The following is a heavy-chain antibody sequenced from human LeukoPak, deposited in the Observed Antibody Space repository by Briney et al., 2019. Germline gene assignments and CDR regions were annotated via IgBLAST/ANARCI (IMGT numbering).Heavy chain of an antibody. J-gene: IGHJ4*02. V-gene: IGHV3-21*01. CDR3: ARDKYGDYGLDY. CDR2: ISSSSTCI. D-gene: IGHD4-17*01. Sequence: GGSLRLSCAASGFTFSSYTMNWVRQAPGKGLEWVSSISSSSTCIYYADSVKGRFTISRDYARNSLSLQMNSLRAEDTAVYYCARDKYGDYGLDYWGPGTLVTVSS. CDR1: GFTFSSYT.